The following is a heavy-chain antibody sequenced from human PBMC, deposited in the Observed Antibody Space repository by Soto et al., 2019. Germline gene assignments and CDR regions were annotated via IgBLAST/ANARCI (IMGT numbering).Heavy chain of an antibody. Sequence: GGSLRLSCAASGFRFDYYNIHWVRQAPGKGLEWVSLITWNGGNSYYADSVKGRFTISRDGTTESVSLQMTSLKREDTGLYFCARETLSYGSALDVWGQGTTVTVSS. CDR1: GFRFDYYN. J-gene: IGHJ6*02. D-gene: IGHD3-16*01. CDR3: ARETLSYGSALDV. V-gene: IGHV3-43*01. CDR2: ITWNGGNS.